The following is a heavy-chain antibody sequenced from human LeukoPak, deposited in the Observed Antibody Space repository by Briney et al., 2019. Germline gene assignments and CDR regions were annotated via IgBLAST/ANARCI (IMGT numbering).Heavy chain of an antibody. J-gene: IGHJ4*02. CDR1: GGSISSYY. CDR2: IYYSGST. CDR3: ARGALPLCC. D-gene: IGHD3-16*01. Sequence: PSETLSPTCTVSGGSISSYYWSWIRQPPGKGLEWIGYIYYSGSTNYNPSLKSRVTISVDTSKNQFSLKLSSVTAADTAVYYCARGALPLCCWGQGTLVTVSS. V-gene: IGHV4-59*01.